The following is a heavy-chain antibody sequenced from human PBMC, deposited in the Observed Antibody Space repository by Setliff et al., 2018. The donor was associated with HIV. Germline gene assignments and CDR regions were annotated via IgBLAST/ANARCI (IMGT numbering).Heavy chain of an antibody. Sequence: PSETLSLTCSVSGYSITNGYYWSWIRQPAGKGLEWIGRIYTSGNTNYNPSLKSRVTMSVDTSKKQFSLKLTSVTAADTAVYYCAGHFYYSGSGIWAGLDSWGQGTLVTVSS. J-gene: IGHJ4*02. V-gene: IGHV4-4*07. CDR1: GYSITNGYY. D-gene: IGHD3-10*01. CDR2: IYTSGNT. CDR3: AGHFYYSGSGIWAGLDS.